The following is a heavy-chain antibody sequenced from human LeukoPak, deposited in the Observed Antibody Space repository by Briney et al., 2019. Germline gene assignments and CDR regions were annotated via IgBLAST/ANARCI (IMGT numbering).Heavy chain of an antibody. D-gene: IGHD5-24*01. CDR3: ARVANVEHDAFDI. J-gene: IGHJ3*02. Sequence: GGSLRLSCAASGFTFSSYSMNWVRRAPGEGLEWVSSISSSSSYIYYADSVKGRFTISRDNAKNSLYLQMNSLRAEDTALYYCARVANVEHDAFDIWGQGTMVTVSS. CDR2: ISSSSSYI. CDR1: GFTFSSYS. V-gene: IGHV3-21*04.